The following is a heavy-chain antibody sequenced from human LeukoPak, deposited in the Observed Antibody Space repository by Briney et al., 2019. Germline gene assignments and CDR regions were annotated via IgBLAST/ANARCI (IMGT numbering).Heavy chain of an antibody. V-gene: IGHV1-8*03. J-gene: IGHJ3*02. Sequence: ASVKVSCKASGYTFTSYDINWVRQATGQGLEWMGWMNPNSGNTGYAQKFQGRVTITRNTSISTAYMELSSLRSEDTAVYYCARYCSSTSCCSAFDIWGQGTMVTVSS. CDR1: GYTFTSYD. CDR3: ARYCSSTSCCSAFDI. D-gene: IGHD2-2*01. CDR2: MNPNSGNT.